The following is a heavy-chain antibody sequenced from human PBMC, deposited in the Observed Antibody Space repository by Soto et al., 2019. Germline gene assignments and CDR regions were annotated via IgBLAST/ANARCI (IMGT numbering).Heavy chain of an antibody. CDR3: ARDPGISGWSLEPDY. J-gene: IGHJ4*02. V-gene: IGHV3-30-3*01. Sequence: QVQLVESGGGVVQPGRSLRLSCAASGFTFSNYAMHWVRQAPGKGLEWVALMSYDGSKKYYADSVKGRFTISRDNCKNTLYKQMNSLKGEDTAVYYCARDPGISGWSLEPDYWGQGTLVTVAS. CDR1: GFTFSNYA. D-gene: IGHD6-19*01. CDR2: MSYDGSKK.